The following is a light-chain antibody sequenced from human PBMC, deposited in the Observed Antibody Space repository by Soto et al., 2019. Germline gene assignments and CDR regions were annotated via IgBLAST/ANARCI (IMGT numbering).Light chain of an antibody. V-gene: IGLV2-14*01. CDR1: SSDVGGYNY. Sequence: QSALTQPPSASGSPGQSVTISCTGTSSDVGGYNYVSWYQQHPGKAPKLMIYEVNKRPSGVSNRFSGSKSGNTASLTISGLQAEDEADYYCSSYTSSSTRVFGGGTQLTVL. J-gene: IGLJ3*02. CDR2: EVN. CDR3: SSYTSSSTRV.